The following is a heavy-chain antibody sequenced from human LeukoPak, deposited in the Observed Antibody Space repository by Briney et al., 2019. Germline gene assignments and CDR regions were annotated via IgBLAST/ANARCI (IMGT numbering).Heavy chain of an antibody. Sequence: SETLSLTCTVSGGSISSSSYYWGWIRQPPGKGLEWIGSIYYSGSTYYHPSLKSRVTISVDTSKNQFSLKLSSVTAADTAVYYCAETGSPLANYYYYGMDVWGQGTTVTVSS. CDR3: AETGSPLANYYYYGMDV. D-gene: IGHD6-19*01. J-gene: IGHJ6*02. V-gene: IGHV4-39*01. CDR2: IYYSGST. CDR1: GGSISSSSYY.